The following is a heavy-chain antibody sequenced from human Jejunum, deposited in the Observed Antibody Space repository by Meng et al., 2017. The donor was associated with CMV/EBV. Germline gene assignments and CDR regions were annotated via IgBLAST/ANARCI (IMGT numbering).Heavy chain of an antibody. J-gene: IGHJ4*02. CDR3: ARSSGWMLDY. D-gene: IGHD6-19*01. V-gene: IGHV4-59*01. CDR1: VVAISHYY. CDR2: VYSSGST. Sequence: GPGLLNPSETLSLTCTFAVVAISHYYWTSIRQSPGKGLEWIGYVYSSGSTNYNPSLKSRITISLDASKNQFSLSLTSVTAADTAVYYCARSSGWMLDYWGQGTLVTVSS.